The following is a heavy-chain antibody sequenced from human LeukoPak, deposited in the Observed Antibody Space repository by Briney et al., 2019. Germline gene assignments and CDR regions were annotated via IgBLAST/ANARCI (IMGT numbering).Heavy chain of an antibody. J-gene: IGHJ3*01. CDR3: ARGGLVRGSLNSLTGFDF. V-gene: IGHV4-39*07. CDR1: GGSISSSSYY. D-gene: IGHD3-10*01. Sequence: SETLSLTCTVSGGSISSSSYYWGWIRQPPGKGLECIGSIYYSGSTYYNPSLKSRVTISIDTSKNQFSLKLSSVTAADTAVYYCARGGLVRGSLNSLTGFDFWGQGTMVTVSS. CDR2: IYYSGST.